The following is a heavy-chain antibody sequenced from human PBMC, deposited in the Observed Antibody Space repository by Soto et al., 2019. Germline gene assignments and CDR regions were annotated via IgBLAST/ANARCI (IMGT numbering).Heavy chain of an antibody. J-gene: IGHJ4*02. Sequence: EVQLLESGGGLVQPGGSLRLSCAASGFTFSSYAMRWVRQAPGKGLEWVSAISGSGGSTYYADSVKGRFTISSDNSKNTLYLQMNSLRAEDTAVYYCAKVLYYDILAGDFDYWGQGTLVTVSS. CDR3: AKVLYYDILAGDFDY. V-gene: IGHV3-23*01. D-gene: IGHD3-9*01. CDR2: ISGSGGST. CDR1: GFTFSSYA.